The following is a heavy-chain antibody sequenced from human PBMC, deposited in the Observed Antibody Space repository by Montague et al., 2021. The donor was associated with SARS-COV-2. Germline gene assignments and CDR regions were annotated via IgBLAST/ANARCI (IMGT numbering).Heavy chain of an antibody. J-gene: IGHJ6*03. D-gene: IGHD2-2*01. CDR3: ARARQDVVVPTLGIGAYYYYYYMDV. Sequence: SETLSLTCAVYGGSFSGYYWSWIRQPPGKGLEWIGEINHSGSTNYNPSLKSRATISVDTSKNQFSLKLSSVTAADTAVYYCARARQDVVVPTLGIGAYYYYYYMDVWGEGTTVTVSS. CDR2: INHSGST. CDR1: GGSFSGYY. V-gene: IGHV4-34*01.